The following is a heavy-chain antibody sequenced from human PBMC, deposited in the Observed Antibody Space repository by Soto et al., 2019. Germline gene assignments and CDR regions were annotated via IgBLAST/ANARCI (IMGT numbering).Heavy chain of an antibody. CDR2: ISAYNGNT. Sequence: ASVKVSCKASGYTFTSYAMNWVRQAPGQRLEWMGWISAYNGNTNYAQKLQGRVTMTPDTSTNTAYMELRNLRSDDTAVEYCARVIEAAAAFDYGGRGTLVTVSS. J-gene: IGHJ4*02. D-gene: IGHD2-15*01. CDR1: GYTFTSYA. V-gene: IGHV1-18*01. CDR3: ARVIEAAAAFDY.